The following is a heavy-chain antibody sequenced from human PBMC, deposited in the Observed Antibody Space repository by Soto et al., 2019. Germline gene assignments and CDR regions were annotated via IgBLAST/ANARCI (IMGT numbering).Heavy chain of an antibody. J-gene: IGHJ5*02. D-gene: IGHD3-3*01. CDR2: IYNSGIT. V-gene: IGHV4-30-4*08. CDR1: GGSNSSGGYY. CDR3: ARGVTVFGLVSRSWFDP. Sequence: PSETLSLTCTVSGGSNSSGGYYWSWIRQHPGKGLEWIGHIYNSGITYYNPSLKSRVVISIDTSRNQFSLRLNSLTAADRAVYFCARGVTVFGLVSRSWFDPWGQGTVVNVSS.